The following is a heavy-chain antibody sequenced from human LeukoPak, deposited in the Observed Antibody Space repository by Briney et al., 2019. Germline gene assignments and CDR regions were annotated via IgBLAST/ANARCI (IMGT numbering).Heavy chain of an antibody. CDR2: ISSSTSTI. Sequence: AGGSLRLFCAASGFTFSSYSMNWVRQAPGKGLEWVSYISSSTSTIYYADSVKGRFTISRDNAKNSLYLQMNSLRAEDTAVYYCARELWFGPVGGQGTLVTVSS. V-gene: IGHV3-48*04. CDR3: ARELWFGPV. CDR1: GFTFSSYS. D-gene: IGHD3-10*01. J-gene: IGHJ4*02.